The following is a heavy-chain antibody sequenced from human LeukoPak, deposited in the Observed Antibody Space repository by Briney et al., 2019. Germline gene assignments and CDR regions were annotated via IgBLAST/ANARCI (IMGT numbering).Heavy chain of an antibody. CDR2: INHSGST. Sequence: PSETLSLTCAVSGGSFSGYYWSWIRQPPGKGLEWIGEINHSGSTNYNPSLKSRVTISVDTSKNQFSLKLSSVTAADTAVYYCAEGGPVRRPYYYYYYMDVWGKGTTVTVSS. D-gene: IGHD3-16*01. CDR3: AEGGPVRRPYYYYYYMDV. CDR1: GGSFSGYY. J-gene: IGHJ6*03. V-gene: IGHV4-34*01.